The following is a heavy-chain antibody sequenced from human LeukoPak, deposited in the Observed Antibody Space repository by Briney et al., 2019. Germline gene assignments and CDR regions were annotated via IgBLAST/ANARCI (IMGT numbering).Heavy chain of an antibody. CDR1: GFTFSSYS. J-gene: IGHJ4*02. Sequence: GGSLRLSCAASGFTFSSYSMNWVRQAPGKGLEWVSSISSSSSYIYYADSVKGRFTISRDNAKNSLYLQMNSLRAEDTAVYYCATDTLSSSSNPDYWGQGTLVTVSS. CDR2: ISSSSSYI. V-gene: IGHV3-21*01. CDR3: ATDTLSSSSNPDY. D-gene: IGHD6-6*01.